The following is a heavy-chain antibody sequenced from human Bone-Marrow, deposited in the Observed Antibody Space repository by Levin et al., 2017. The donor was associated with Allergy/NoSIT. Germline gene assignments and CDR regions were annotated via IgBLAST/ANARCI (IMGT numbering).Heavy chain of an antibody. Sequence: GGSLRLSCEASGFRFSGSAMYWVRQAPGKGLEWVGRIRTTVNNYATVYAASVQGRFIISRDDSKNTAYLEMSSLKTEDTAVYYCSRPLTAMDPPFEFYCMDVWGKGTTVAVSS. CDR3: SRPLTAMDPPFEFYCMDV. CDR1: GFRFSGSA. CDR2: IRTTVNNYAT. D-gene: IGHD5-18*01. V-gene: IGHV3-73*01. J-gene: IGHJ6*03.